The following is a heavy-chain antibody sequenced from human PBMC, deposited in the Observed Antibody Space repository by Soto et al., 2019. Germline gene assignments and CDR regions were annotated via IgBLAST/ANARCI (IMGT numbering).Heavy chain of an antibody. CDR2: INPSGGYT. CDR3: ARGSSAYGWWFDP. J-gene: IGHJ5*02. V-gene: IGHV1-46*01. D-gene: IGHD3-22*01. CDR1: VYTFIDHW. Sequence: VQLVQSGAEVKKPGASVKVSCKASVYTFIDHWIFWVRQAPGQGLEWMAMINPSGGYTKYEQKFQGRVTLTRDTSTSTVHMELSSLRSEDTAVYYCARGSSAYGWWFDPWGQGTLVTVSS.